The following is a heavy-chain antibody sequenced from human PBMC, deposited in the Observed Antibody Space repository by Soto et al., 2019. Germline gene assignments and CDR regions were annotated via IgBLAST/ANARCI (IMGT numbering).Heavy chain of an antibody. CDR1: GYTFTSYA. CDR2: INAGNGNT. J-gene: IGHJ3*02. V-gene: IGHV1-3*05. Sequence: QVQLVQSGAEEKKPGASVKVSCKASGYTFTSYAIHWVRQAPGQRLEWMGWINAGNGNTKYSQKFQGRVTITRDTAASKAYRELSSLRSEDTAVYYCARDIAFDIWGQGTMVTVSS. CDR3: ARDIAFDI.